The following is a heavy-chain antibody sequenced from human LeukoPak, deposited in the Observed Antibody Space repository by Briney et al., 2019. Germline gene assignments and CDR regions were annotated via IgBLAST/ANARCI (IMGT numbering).Heavy chain of an antibody. Sequence: PSETLSLTCAVSGYSISSGYYWGWIRQPPGQGLEWIGSIYHSGSTYYNPSLKSRVTISVDTSKNQFSLKLSSVTAADTAVYCCARTRQWLEYYFDYWGQGTLVTVSS. V-gene: IGHV4-38-2*01. J-gene: IGHJ4*02. CDR1: GYSISSGYY. CDR2: IYHSGST. D-gene: IGHD6-19*01. CDR3: ARTRQWLEYYFDY.